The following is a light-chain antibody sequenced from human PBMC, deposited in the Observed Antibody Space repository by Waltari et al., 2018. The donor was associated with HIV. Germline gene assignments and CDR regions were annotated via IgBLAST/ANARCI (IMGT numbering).Light chain of an antibody. V-gene: IGLV4-69*01. Sequence: QLVLTQSPSASASLGASVKFTCTLSSGHSNYDIAWHQQQPEKGPRYLMKLNSDGSHSKGDGIPDRFSGSSSGAERYLTISSLQSEDEADYYCQTWDTGIRVFGGGTKLNVL. CDR3: QTWDTGIRV. CDR1: SGHSNYD. J-gene: IGLJ3*02. CDR2: LNSDGSH.